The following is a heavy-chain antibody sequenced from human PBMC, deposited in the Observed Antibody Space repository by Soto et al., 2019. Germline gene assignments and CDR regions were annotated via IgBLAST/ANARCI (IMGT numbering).Heavy chain of an antibody. Sequence: RLSCAASGFTFSSYAMSWVRQAPGKGLEWVSAISGSGGSTYYADSVKGRFTISRDNSKNTLYLQMNSLRAEDTAVYYCAKDVGSSSWYPGYCGQRTLVTVSS. J-gene: IGHJ4*02. CDR2: ISGSGGST. CDR1: GFTFSSYA. D-gene: IGHD6-13*01. CDR3: AKDVGSSSWYPGY. V-gene: IGHV3-23*01.